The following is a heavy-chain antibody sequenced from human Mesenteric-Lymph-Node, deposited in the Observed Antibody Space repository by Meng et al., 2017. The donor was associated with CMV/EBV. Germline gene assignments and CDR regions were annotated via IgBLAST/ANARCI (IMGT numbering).Heavy chain of an antibody. D-gene: IGHD2-2*01. J-gene: IGHJ2*01. CDR1: FSGYY. Sequence: FSGYYWSWTRQPPGKGLGWIGEINHSGSTNYNPSLKRRVTISVDTSKNQFSLKLSSVTAADTAVYYCARGEIVVVPAANGVFWYFDLWGRGTLVTVSS. V-gene: IGHV4-34*01. CDR3: ARGEIVVVPAANGVFWYFDL. CDR2: INHSGST.